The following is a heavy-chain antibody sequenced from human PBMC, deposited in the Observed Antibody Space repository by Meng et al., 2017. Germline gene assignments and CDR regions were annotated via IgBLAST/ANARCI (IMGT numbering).Heavy chain of an antibody. CDR1: GFTFSSYS. J-gene: IGHJ4*02. CDR3: ARAMGSGIYGIDY. CDR2: ISSSSSYI. V-gene: IGHV3-21*01. Sequence: GESLKISCAASGFTFSSYSMNWVRQAPGKGLEWVSSISSSSSYIYSADSVKGRFTISRDNAKNSLYLQMNSLRAEDTAVYYCARAMGSGIYGIDYWGQGPLVTVSS. D-gene: IGHD3-10*01.